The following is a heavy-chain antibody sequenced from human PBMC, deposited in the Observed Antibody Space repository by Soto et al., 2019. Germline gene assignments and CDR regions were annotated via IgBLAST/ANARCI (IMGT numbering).Heavy chain of an antibody. CDR1: GGTFSSYA. J-gene: IGHJ3*02. D-gene: IGHD3-22*01. CDR2: IIPIFGTA. Sequence: SVKVSCKASGGTFSSYAISWVREAPGQGLEWMGGIIPIFGTANYAQKFQGRVTITADKSTSTAYMELSSLRSEDTAVYYCARYYDNTANAFDIWGQGTMVTVSS. V-gene: IGHV1-69*06. CDR3: ARYYDNTANAFDI.